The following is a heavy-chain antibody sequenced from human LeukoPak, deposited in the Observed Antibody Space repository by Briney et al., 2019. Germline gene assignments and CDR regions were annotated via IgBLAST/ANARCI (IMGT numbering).Heavy chain of an antibody. D-gene: IGHD2-15*01. CDR2: IDPTGGDT. V-gene: IGHV1-46*01. CDR1: GYTFSSYY. Sequence: ASVKVSCKASGYTFSSYYMHWVRLAPGQGLEWMGIIDPTGGDTTYAPKFQDRLTLTRDTSTSTVYLGLSSLRAEDTAVYYCARGGLLTFGPWGQGTLVTVSS. CDR3: ARGGLLTFGP. J-gene: IGHJ5*02.